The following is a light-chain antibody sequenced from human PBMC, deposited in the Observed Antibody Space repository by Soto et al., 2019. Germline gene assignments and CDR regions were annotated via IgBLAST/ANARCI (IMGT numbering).Light chain of an antibody. V-gene: IGKV3-15*01. CDR2: RAS. Sequence: EIVMTQSPATLSVSPGERATLSCRASQSVTSNLSWYQQKPGQAPRLLIYRASTRATGIPARFSGSGSGTEFTLTISSLQSEDFAVYYWQQYNNWPPTFGQGTRLEIK. J-gene: IGKJ5*01. CDR1: QSVTSN. CDR3: QQYNNWPPT.